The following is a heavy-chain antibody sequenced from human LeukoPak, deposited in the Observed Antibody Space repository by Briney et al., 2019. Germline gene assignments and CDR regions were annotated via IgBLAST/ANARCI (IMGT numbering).Heavy chain of an antibody. CDR3: ARYGLLNISEINGFDI. J-gene: IGHJ3*02. Sequence: SETLSLTCSVSGGAISIYYWSWIRQPPGKGLEWIGYIYNSGSTNYNPSLKSRVTISVDTSKNQFSLKLTSVTAADTAVYYCARYGLLNISEINGFDIWGQGTMVTVSS. D-gene: IGHD2/OR15-2a*01. V-gene: IGHV4-59*12. CDR2: IYNSGST. CDR1: GGAISIYY.